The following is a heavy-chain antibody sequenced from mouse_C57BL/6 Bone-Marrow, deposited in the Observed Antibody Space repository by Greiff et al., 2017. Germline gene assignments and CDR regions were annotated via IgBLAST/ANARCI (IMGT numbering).Heavy chain of an antibody. V-gene: IGHV1-82*01. J-gene: IGHJ3*01. CDR2: IYPGDGDT. Sequence: QVQLQQSGPELVKPGASVKISCKASGYAFSSSWMNWVKQRPGKGLEWIGRIYPGDGDTNYNGKFKGKATLTADKSSSTAYMQLSSLTSEDSAVYFCAKIYGPWFAYWGQGTLVTVSA. CDR1: GYAFSSSW. D-gene: IGHD1-2*01. CDR3: AKIYGPWFAY.